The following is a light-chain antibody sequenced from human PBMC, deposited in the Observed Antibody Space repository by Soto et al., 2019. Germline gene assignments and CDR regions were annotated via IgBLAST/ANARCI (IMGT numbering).Light chain of an antibody. CDR1: QSIHTS. CDR3: RQRNVWPPIT. CDR2: DAS. J-gene: IGKJ5*01. Sequence: VLTQSPGTLSLSPGERATLSCRASQSIHTSLAWYQQKPGQPPRLVIYDASLRANGVPARFGGSGSGTDFTLTINGLEPEDFAVYYCRQRNVWPPITFGQGTRLEIK. V-gene: IGKV3-11*01.